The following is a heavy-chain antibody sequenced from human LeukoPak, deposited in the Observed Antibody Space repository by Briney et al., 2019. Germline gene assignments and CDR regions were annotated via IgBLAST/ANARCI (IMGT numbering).Heavy chain of an antibody. CDR2: INPNNGDT. CDR1: GYTFTDYY. J-gene: IGHJ5*02. Sequence: ASVKVSCKASGYTFTDYYMHWVRQAPGQGLEYMGWINPNNGDTKYAQKFQGRVTMTRDTSISTAYMELNRLRPDDTAVYYCARDGFDILTGYYIILRFDPWGQGTLVTVSS. V-gene: IGHV1-2*02. D-gene: IGHD3-9*01. CDR3: ARDGFDILTGYYIILRFDP.